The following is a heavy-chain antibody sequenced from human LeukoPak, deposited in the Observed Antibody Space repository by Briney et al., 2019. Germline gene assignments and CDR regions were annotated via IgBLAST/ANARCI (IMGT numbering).Heavy chain of an antibody. CDR2: INPSGGST. V-gene: IGHV1-46*01. CDR1: GYTFTSYY. Sequence: ASVKVSCKASGYTFTSYYMHWVRQAPGQGLEWVGIINPSGGSTSYAQKFQGRVTMTRDTSTSTVYMELSSLRSEDTAVYYCASSHPGYCSSTSCRHFDYWGQGTLVTVSS. D-gene: IGHD2-2*01. CDR3: ASSHPGYCSSTSCRHFDY. J-gene: IGHJ4*02.